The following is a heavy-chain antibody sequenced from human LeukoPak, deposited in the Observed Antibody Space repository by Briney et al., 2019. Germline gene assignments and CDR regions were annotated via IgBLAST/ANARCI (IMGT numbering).Heavy chain of an antibody. J-gene: IGHJ6*02. CDR3: AREIMARTNYYYYYGMDV. D-gene: IGHD3-10*01. CDR1: GFTVSSNY. V-gene: IGHV3-66*01. Sequence: GGSLRLSCAASGFTVSSNYMSWVRQAPGKGLEWVSVIYSGGSTYYADSVKGRLTISRDNSKNTLYLQMNSLRAEDTAVYYCAREIMARTNYYYYYGMDVWGQGTTVTVSS. CDR2: IYSGGST.